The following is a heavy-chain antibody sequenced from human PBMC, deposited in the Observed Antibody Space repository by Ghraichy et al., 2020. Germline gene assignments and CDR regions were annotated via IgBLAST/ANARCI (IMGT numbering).Heavy chain of an antibody. Sequence: GGSLRLSCAASGFTFSSYGMHWVRQAPGKGLEWVAVIWYDGSNKYYADSVKGRFTISRDNSKNTLYLQMNSMRAEDTAVYYCARVIGVTLYFDLWGRGTLVTVSS. V-gene: IGHV3-33*01. CDR3: ARVIGVTLYFDL. CDR1: GFTFSSYG. J-gene: IGHJ2*01. D-gene: IGHD1-14*01. CDR2: IWYDGSNK.